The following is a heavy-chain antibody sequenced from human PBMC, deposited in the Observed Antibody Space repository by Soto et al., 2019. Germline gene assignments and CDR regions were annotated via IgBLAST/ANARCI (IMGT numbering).Heavy chain of an antibody. J-gene: IGHJ3*02. CDR2: IYYSGST. Sequence: SETLSLTCTVSGGSISSGGYYWSWIRQHPGKGLEWTGYIYYSGSTYYNPSLKSRVTISVDTSKNQFSLKLSSVTAADTAVYYCAGMTTASMGAFDIWGQGTMVTVSS. V-gene: IGHV4-31*03. CDR1: GGSISSGGYY. D-gene: IGHD4-17*01. CDR3: AGMTTASMGAFDI.